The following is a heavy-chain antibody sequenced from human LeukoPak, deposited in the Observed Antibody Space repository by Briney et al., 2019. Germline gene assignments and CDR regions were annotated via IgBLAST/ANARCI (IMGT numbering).Heavy chain of an antibody. Sequence: GGSLRLSCAASGFTFSSYGMSWVRQAPGKGLEWVSSTSGRGDSAYYADSVKGRFTISRDNSKNTLYLQMNSLRGDDTAVYYCARDKGGSGSYRVDYWGQGTLVTVSS. J-gene: IGHJ4*02. D-gene: IGHD3-10*01. CDR2: TSGRGDSA. V-gene: IGHV3-23*01. CDR3: ARDKGGSGSYRVDY. CDR1: GFTFSSYG.